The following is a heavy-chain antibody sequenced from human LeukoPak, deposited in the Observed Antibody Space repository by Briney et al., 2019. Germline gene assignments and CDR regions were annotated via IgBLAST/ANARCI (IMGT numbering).Heavy chain of an antibody. Sequence: SETLSLTCTVSGGSISSSGFYWDWIRQPPGKGLEWIGAIFYSGSTYYNPSLKSRVTISVDTSKNQFSLKLSSVTAADTAVYYCARHRMPDALASAFDYWGQGALVTVSS. CDR3: ARHRMPDALASAFDY. D-gene: IGHD2-15*01. CDR2: IFYSGST. J-gene: IGHJ4*02. CDR1: GGSISSSGFY. V-gene: IGHV4-39*01.